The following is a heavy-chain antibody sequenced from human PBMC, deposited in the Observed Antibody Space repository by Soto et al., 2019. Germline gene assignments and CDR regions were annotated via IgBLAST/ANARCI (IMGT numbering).Heavy chain of an antibody. V-gene: IGHV3-49*03. CDR2: IRNKAYGGTT. CDR1: GFSLGDYA. CDR3: TRHEYVDAGHYRRPAFDV. J-gene: IGHJ3*01. Sequence: EVQLVESGGGLEQPGRSLRLSCTASGFSLGDYAVSWIRQAPGKGLEWLSFIRNKAYGGTTEYAASVKGRFTISRDDSKNIAYLQMNSLQTEDAAVYFCTRHEYVDAGHYRRPAFDVWGQGTMVTVSS. D-gene: IGHD3-9*01.